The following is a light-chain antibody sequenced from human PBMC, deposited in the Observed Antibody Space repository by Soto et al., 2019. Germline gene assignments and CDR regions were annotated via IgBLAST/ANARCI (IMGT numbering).Light chain of an antibody. Sequence: QSALTQPASVSGSPGQSITISCTGTSSDVGGYHYVSWYQQHPDKAPKLMIFDVRNRPSGVSNRFSGSKSGNTASLTISGLQAEYEADYYCSSYTSSSTVVFGGGTKVTVL. V-gene: IGLV2-14*03. CDR3: SSYTSSSTVV. J-gene: IGLJ2*01. CDR1: SSDVGGYHY. CDR2: DVR.